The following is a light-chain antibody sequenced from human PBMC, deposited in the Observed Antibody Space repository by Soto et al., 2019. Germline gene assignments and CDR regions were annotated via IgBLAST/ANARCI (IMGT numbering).Light chain of an antibody. CDR3: QHPRWT. V-gene: IGKV1-5*01. J-gene: IGKJ1*01. CDR1: QSINRW. Sequence: DIQLTQSPSTLSASIGDRVTITCRASQSINRWLAWYQQKPGKAPKLLIYDASSLESVVPSRFSGSGSGTDFTLTIPSLQPNDFATYSCQHPRWTFGQGTKVEIK. CDR2: DAS.